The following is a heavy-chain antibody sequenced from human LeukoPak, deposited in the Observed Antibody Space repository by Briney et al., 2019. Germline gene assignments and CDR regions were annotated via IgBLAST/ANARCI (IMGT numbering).Heavy chain of an antibody. CDR1: GGSISSGGYY. D-gene: IGHD3-10*01. V-gene: IGHV4-31*03. J-gene: IGHJ3*02. Sequence: PSQTLSLTCTVSGGSISSGGYYWSWIRQHPGKGLEWIGYIYYSRSTYYNPSLKSRVTISVDTSKNQFSLKLSSVTAADTAVYYCARDGGMVREDKGFDIWGQGTMVTVSS. CDR2: IYYSRST. CDR3: ARDGGMVREDKGFDI.